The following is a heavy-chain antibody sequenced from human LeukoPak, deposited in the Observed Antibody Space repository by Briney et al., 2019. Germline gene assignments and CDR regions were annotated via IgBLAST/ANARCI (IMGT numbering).Heavy chain of an antibody. CDR2: VSGTGDKT. CDR1: EFTFSRFA. D-gene: IGHD6-6*01. CDR3: AKPSIPARPFLTYLYYYLDV. Sequence: GGTLRLSCVASEFTFSRFAMSWVRQAPGRALEWISSVSGTGDKTNYTDSVKGRFTISRDNSKNTLSLHMSALRAADTAVYYCAKPSIPARPFLTYLYYYLDVWGEGTTVIVSS. J-gene: IGHJ6*03. V-gene: IGHV3-23*01.